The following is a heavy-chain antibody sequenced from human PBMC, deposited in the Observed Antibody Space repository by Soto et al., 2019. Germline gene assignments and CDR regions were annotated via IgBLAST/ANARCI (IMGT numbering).Heavy chain of an antibody. CDR1: GFTLGTYV. Sequence: EVQLLESGGGLVQPGGSLRLSCAASGFTLGTYVMPWVRQAPGQGLEWVSAISGSGGSTNYADPVKGRFTISRDNTKNTMDLQMNSLRGEDTAVYYCAKDRKGSYCSGGTCYSFDYWGQGTLVTVPS. V-gene: IGHV3-23*01. CDR2: ISGSGGST. D-gene: IGHD2-15*01. CDR3: AKDRKGSYCSGGTCYSFDY. J-gene: IGHJ4*02.